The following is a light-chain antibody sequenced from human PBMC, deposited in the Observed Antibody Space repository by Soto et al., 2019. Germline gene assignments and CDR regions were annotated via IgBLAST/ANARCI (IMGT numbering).Light chain of an antibody. Sequence: DIQLTQSPSTLSASVGDRFTSTFRASQSISSWLAWYQQKPGKAPKLLIYDASSLQSGVPSRFSGSGSGTEFTLTISSLQPDDFATYYCQQYNSYSLTFGQGTKVDIK. CDR1: QSISSW. CDR2: DAS. CDR3: QQYNSYSLT. J-gene: IGKJ1*01. V-gene: IGKV1-5*01.